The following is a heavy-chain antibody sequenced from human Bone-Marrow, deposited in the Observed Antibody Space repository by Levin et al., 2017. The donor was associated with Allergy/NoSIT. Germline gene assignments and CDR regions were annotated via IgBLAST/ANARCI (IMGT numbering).Heavy chain of an antibody. CDR1: GFTFDTYA. CDR2: ISGSGGST. V-gene: IGHV3-23*01. Sequence: QSGGSLRLSCAASGFTFDTYAMGWVRQAPGKGLEWVSRISGSGGSTDYADSVQGRFTISKDHSKKTVYLEMDRLRVDDTALYYCAKDCGDWTSTRCYMAFDMWGQGTMVTVSS. CDR3: AKDCGDWTSTRCYMAFDM. J-gene: IGHJ3*02. D-gene: IGHD2-2*02.